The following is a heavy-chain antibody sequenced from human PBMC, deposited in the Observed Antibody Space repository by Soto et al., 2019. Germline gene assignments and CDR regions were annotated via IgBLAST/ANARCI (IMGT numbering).Heavy chain of an antibody. D-gene: IGHD3-10*01. Sequence: GGSLRLSCAASGFTFSNAWMSWVRQAPGKELEWVGRIKSKTDGGTTDYAAPVKGRFTISRDDSKNTLYLQMNSLKTEDTAVYYCTTVCVNCRGYYYYYYMDVWGKGTTVTVSS. J-gene: IGHJ6*03. V-gene: IGHV3-15*01. CDR3: TTVCVNCRGYYYYYYMDV. CDR1: GFTFSNAW. CDR2: IKSKTDGGTT.